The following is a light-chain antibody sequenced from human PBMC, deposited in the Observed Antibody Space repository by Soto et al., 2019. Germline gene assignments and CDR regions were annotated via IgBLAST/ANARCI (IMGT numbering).Light chain of an antibody. CDR1: SSDVGGYNY. CDR2: DVS. V-gene: IGLV2-11*01. J-gene: IGLJ3*02. Sequence: QSVLTQPRSVSGSPGQSVTISCTGTSSDVGGYNYVSWYQQYSGKAPKVMIYDVSKRPSGVPDRFSASKSVTSASLAIIGLQADDEADYYCQSYDTRLGDWVFGGGTKVTVL. CDR3: QSYDTRLGDWV.